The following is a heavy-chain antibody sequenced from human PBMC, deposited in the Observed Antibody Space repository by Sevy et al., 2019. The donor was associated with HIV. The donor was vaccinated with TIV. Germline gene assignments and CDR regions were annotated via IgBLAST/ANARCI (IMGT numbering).Heavy chain of an antibody. CDR2: LKSKTEGGTT. D-gene: IGHD3-22*01. J-gene: IGHJ6*02. CDR1: GFTLNKNW. CDR3: XTESIEGNYYDSSDYYDYYYYGMDV. Sequence: GGSLRLSCAASGFTLNKNWMSWVRQAPGKGLEWVGRLKSKTEGGTTDYAAPVKGRFSISRDDSKNMLYLQMNSLKTEDTAXXXXXTESIEGNYYDSSDYYDYYYYGMDVWGQGTTVTVSS. V-gene: IGHV3-15*01.